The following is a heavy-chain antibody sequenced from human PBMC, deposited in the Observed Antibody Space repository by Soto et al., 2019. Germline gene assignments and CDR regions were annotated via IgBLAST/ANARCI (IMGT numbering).Heavy chain of an antibody. CDR2: IYYSGST. CDR3: ARQGTAMVENGIDY. Sequence: SETLSLPCTVSGGPISSSSYYWGWIRQPPGKGLEWIGSIYYSGSTYYNPSLKSRVTISVDTSKNQFSLKLSSVTAADTAVYYCARQGTAMVENGIDYWGQGTLVTVSS. CDR1: GGPISSSSYY. V-gene: IGHV4-39*01. D-gene: IGHD5-18*01. J-gene: IGHJ4*02.